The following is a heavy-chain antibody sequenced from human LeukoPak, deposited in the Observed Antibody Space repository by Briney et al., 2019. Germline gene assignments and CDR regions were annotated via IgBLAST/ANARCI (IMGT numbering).Heavy chain of an antibody. Sequence: PGGSLRLSCEASGFTFSSYAMSWVRQAPGKGLEWVSAISASGGSTYYADSVKGRFTISRGNSKNTLYLQMNSLRAEDTAVYYCAKGYTWNNIRLLDYWGQGTLVTVSS. CDR2: ISASGGST. V-gene: IGHV3-23*01. CDR1: GFTFSSYA. D-gene: IGHD1/OR15-1a*01. CDR3: AKGYTWNNIRLLDY. J-gene: IGHJ4*02.